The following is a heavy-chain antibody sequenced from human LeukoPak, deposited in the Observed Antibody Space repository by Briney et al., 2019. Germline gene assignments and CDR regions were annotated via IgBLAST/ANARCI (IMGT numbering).Heavy chain of an antibody. J-gene: IGHJ4*02. CDR1: GFTFSSYG. Sequence: PGGSLRLSCAASGFTFSSYGMHWVRQAPGKGLEWVAVISYDGSNKYNADSVKGRFTISRDNSKNTLYLQMNSLRAEDTAVYYCAKDNTTMIVDYWGQGTLVTVSS. CDR2: ISYDGSNK. D-gene: IGHD3-22*01. V-gene: IGHV3-30*18. CDR3: AKDNTTMIVDY.